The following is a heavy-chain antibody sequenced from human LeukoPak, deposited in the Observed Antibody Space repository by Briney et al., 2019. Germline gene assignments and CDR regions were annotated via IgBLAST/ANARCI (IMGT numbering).Heavy chain of an antibody. V-gene: IGHV3-7*01. CDR1: GFTFSSYW. D-gene: IGHD5-24*01. CDR3: AKDAVGYNYYYYYMDV. J-gene: IGHJ6*03. CDR2: IKQDGSEK. Sequence: PGGSLRLSCAASGFTFSSYWMSWVRQAPGKGLEWVANIKQDGSEKYYVDSVKGRFTISRDNAKNSLYLQMNSLRAEDTAVYYCAKDAVGYNYYYYYMDVWGKGTTVTVSS.